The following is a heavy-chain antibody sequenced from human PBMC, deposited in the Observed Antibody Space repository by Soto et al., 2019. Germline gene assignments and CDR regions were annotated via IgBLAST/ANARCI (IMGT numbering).Heavy chain of an antibody. CDR2: IYYSGST. CDR3: ARDAVYYGGNLHYYYYYGMDV. Sequence: QVQLQESGPGLVKPSQTLSLTCTVSGGSISSGGYYWSWIRQHPGKGLEWFGYIYYSGSTYYNPSLKSRVTISVDTSKPQFSLKLSSVTAADTAVYYCARDAVYYGGNLHYYYYYGMDVWGQGTTVTVS. CDR1: GGSISSGGYY. D-gene: IGHD4-17*01. J-gene: IGHJ6*02. V-gene: IGHV4-31*03.